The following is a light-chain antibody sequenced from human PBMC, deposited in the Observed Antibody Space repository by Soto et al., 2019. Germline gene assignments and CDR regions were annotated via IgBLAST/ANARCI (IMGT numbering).Light chain of an antibody. V-gene: IGLV1-44*01. J-gene: IGLJ2*01. CDR3: AAWDDSLNGPV. CDR2: DTN. Sequence: QSVLTQPPSASGTPGQTVTISCSGSSSNIGLNDVHWYRQLSGTAPQILIYDTNQQATGVPDRFSGSRSGTSASLAIHGLQSEAEADYHCAAWDDSLNGPVFGVGTKLTVL. CDR1: SSNIGLND.